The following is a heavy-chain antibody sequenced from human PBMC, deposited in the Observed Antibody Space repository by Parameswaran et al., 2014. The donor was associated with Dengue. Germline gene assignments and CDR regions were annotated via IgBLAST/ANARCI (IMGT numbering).Heavy chain of an antibody. D-gene: IGHD3-10*01. V-gene: IGHV4-34*01. CDR3: ARVGRVGNYYGSGSYEYYYYGMDV. Sequence: PGKGLEWIGEINHSGSTNYNPSLKSRVTISVDTSKNQFSLKLSSVTAADTAVYYCARVGRVGNYYGSGSYEYYYYGMDVWGQGTTVTVSS. J-gene: IGHJ6*02. CDR2: INHSGST.